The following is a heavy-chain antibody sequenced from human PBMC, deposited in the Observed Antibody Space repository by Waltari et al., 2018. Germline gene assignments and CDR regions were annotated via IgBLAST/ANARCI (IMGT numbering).Heavy chain of an antibody. J-gene: IGHJ4*02. D-gene: IGHD6-19*01. CDR1: GYTLTELS. CDR3: ATDPESSGWNVLY. CDR2: FDPEDGET. Sequence: QVQLVQSGAEVKKPGASVKVSCKVSGYTLTELSMHWVRQAPGKGLEWMGGFDPEDGETIYAQKVQGRVTMTDDTSTDTAYMELSSLRSEDTAVYYCATDPESSGWNVLYWGQGTLVTVSS. V-gene: IGHV1-24*01.